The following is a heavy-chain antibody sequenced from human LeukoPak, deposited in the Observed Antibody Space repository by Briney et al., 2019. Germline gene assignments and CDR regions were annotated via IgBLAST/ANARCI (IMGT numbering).Heavy chain of an antibody. CDR3: ARGCCSSSWPFDY. Sequence: GGSLRLSCAASGFTFDDYAMHWVRQAPGKGLEWVSGISWNSGSIGYADSVKGRFTISRDNARNSLYLQMNSLRAEDTALYYCARGCCSSSWPFDYWGKGNLVTVSS. V-gene: IGHV3-9*01. CDR1: GFTFDDYA. J-gene: IGHJ4*02. CDR2: ISWNSGSI. D-gene: IGHD6-13*01.